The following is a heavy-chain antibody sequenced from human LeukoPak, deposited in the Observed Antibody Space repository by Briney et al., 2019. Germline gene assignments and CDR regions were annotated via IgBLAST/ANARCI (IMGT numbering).Heavy chain of an antibody. D-gene: IGHD3-10*01. CDR3: ARAVNVVTMVRGVWWFDP. J-gene: IGHJ5*02. CDR2: INPSGGST. CDR1: GYTFTSYY. V-gene: IGHV1-46*01. Sequence: ASVKVSCKASGYTFTSYYMHWVRQAPGQGLEWMGIINPSGGSTSYAQKFQGRVTMTRDMSTSTVYMELSSLRSEDTAVYYCARAVNVVTMVRGVWWFDPWGQGTLVTVSS.